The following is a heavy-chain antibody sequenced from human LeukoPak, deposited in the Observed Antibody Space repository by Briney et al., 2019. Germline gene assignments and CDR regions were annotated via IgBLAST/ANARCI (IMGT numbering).Heavy chain of an antibody. D-gene: IGHD3-22*01. Sequence: GSLRLSCAASGFTFSSYRMSWVRQAPGKGLEWVANVKQDGSEKYYVDSVKGRFTISRDNAKNSLYLQMNSLRAEDTAVYYCARDREYYYDSDYDYWGQGTLVTVSS. CDR2: VKQDGSEK. J-gene: IGHJ4*02. CDR1: GFTFSSYR. V-gene: IGHV3-7*01. CDR3: ARDREYYYDSDYDY.